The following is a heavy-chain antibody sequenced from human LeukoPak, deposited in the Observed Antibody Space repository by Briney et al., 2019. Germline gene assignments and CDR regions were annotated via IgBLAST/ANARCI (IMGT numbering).Heavy chain of an antibody. CDR1: GGSISSGSYY. V-gene: IGHV4-61*02. J-gene: IGHJ5*01. Sequence: PSQTLSLTCTVSGGSISSGSYYWSWIRQPAGKGLEGIGRIYTSGSTNYNPSLRSRVTISVDTSQNQFPLKLSSVTAADTAVYYCARRRRYSSGWYESWGQGTLVTVSS. CDR3: ARRRRYSSGWYES. CDR2: IYTSGST. D-gene: IGHD6-19*01.